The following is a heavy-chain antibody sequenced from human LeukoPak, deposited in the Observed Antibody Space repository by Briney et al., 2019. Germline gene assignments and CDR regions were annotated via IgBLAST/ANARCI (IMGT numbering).Heavy chain of an antibody. J-gene: IGHJ4*02. CDR1: GFTFSDYH. Sequence: GGSLRLSCATSGFTFSDYHMSWIRQAPGKGLEWVSYISRGVSTRYYADSVKGRFTISRDSGKNSLYLQMDSLRAEDTAFHYCARGPNPNDFDYWGQGALVTVSS. V-gene: IGHV3-11*01. CDR3: ARGPNPNDFDY. CDR2: ISRGVSTR. D-gene: IGHD2-8*01.